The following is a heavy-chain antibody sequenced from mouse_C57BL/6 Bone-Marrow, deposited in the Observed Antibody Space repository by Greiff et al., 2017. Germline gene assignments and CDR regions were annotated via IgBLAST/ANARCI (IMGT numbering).Heavy chain of an antibody. Sequence: EVKLVESGGDLVKPGGSLKLSCAASGFTFSSYGMSWVRQTPDKRLEWVATISSGGSYTYYPDSVKGRFTISRDNAKNTLYLQMSSLKSEDTAMYYCARHPFMTTVRGPFAYWGQGTLVTVSA. D-gene: IGHD1-1*01. CDR1: GFTFSSYG. CDR2: ISSGGSYT. CDR3: ARHPFMTTVRGPFAY. J-gene: IGHJ3*01. V-gene: IGHV5-6*01.